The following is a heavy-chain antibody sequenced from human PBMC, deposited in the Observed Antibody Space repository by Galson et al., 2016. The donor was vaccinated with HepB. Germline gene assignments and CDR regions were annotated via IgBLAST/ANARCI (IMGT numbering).Heavy chain of an antibody. V-gene: IGHV4-59*04. D-gene: IGHD2-2*01. CDR1: GTSLNR. Sequence: ETLSLTCSVSGTSLNRDWIRQPPGKGLEWIRNFCLSGSTHYNSSLKSRVTKTEDTSKNHFSLRPKSMTAADTAVYYCAPSPQPPPRAHRSSPWR. J-gene: IGHJ5*02. CDR3: APSPQPPPRAHRSSP. CDR2: FCLSGST.